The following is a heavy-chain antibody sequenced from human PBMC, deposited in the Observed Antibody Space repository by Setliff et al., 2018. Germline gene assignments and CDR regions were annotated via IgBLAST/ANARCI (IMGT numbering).Heavy chain of an antibody. D-gene: IGHD2-2*02. J-gene: IGHJ4*02. CDR3: ASCRFQVPYNY. V-gene: IGHV4-61*02. CDR1: GGSVGNSYYY. Sequence: SETLSLTCSVSGGSVGNSYYYWNWVRQPAGKGLEWIGRTYTTWSTYYNPSLKSRVTISVDTSKNQFSLKLNSVTAADTGVYYCASCRFQVPYNYWGQGTLVTVSS. CDR2: TYTTWST.